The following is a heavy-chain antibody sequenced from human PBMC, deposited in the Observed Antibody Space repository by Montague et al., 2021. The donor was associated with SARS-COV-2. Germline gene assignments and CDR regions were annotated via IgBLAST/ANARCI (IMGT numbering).Heavy chain of an antibody. CDR1: GDSVFGKSVA. CDR3: GSSGITLTGLDAFDI. Sequence: CAISGDSVFGKSVAWNWIMQSPATGRGWLGRTYYRSKWDSDYAESVKRRLVITPDTSKNQVSLQLNSVIPEDTAVYFCGSSGITLTGLDAFDIWGQGTMVTVSS. D-gene: IGHD3-9*01. CDR2: TYYRSKWDS. V-gene: IGHV6-1*01. J-gene: IGHJ3*02.